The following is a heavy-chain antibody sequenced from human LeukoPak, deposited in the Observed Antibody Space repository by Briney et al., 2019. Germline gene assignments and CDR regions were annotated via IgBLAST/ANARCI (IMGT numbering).Heavy chain of an antibody. CDR2: ISSSSSYI. CDR3: ARDLLTTVTFLVYYGMDV. Sequence: PGGSLRLSCAASGFTFSSYSMNWVRQAPGKGLEWVSSISSSSSYIYYADSVKGRFTISRDNAKNSLYLQMNSLRAEDTAVYYCARDLLTTVTFLVYYGMDVWGQGTTVTVSS. D-gene: IGHD4-11*01. CDR1: GFTFSSYS. V-gene: IGHV3-21*01. J-gene: IGHJ6*02.